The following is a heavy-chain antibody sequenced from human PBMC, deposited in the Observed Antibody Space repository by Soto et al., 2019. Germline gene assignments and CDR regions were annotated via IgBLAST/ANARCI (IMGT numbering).Heavy chain of an antibody. CDR2: ISSSGSTI. D-gene: IGHD5-18*01. Sequence: PGGSLRLSCAASGFTFSDYYMSWIRQAPGKGLEWVSYISSSGSTIYYADSVKGRFTISRDNAKNSLYLQMNSLRAEDTAVYYCATLTRWLPRSYFDYWGQGTLVTVSS. CDR3: ATLTRWLPRSYFDY. J-gene: IGHJ4*02. V-gene: IGHV3-11*01. CDR1: GFTFSDYY.